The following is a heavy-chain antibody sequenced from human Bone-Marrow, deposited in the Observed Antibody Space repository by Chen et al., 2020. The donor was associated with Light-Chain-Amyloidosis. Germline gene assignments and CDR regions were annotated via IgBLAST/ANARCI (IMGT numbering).Heavy chain of an antibody. Sequence: EVQLEQSGPEVKKPGESLKISCKGSGYTFPKSWIGWVRQMPGKGPEWMGVIYPDVSDARSSPSFEGQVTISADKSITTAYLQWRSLKASDTAMYYCARRRDGYNFDYWGQGTLVTVSS. CDR1: GYTFPKSW. J-gene: IGHJ4*02. CDR3: ARRRDGYNFDY. CDR2: IYPDVSDA. V-gene: IGHV5-51*01. D-gene: IGHD5-12*01.